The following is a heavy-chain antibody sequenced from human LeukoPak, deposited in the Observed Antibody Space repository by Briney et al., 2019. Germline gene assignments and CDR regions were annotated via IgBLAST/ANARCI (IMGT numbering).Heavy chain of an antibody. CDR1: GYTFTSYY. CDR3: ARIGDYGSGSEGFDP. CDR2: ISPSVGTT. V-gene: IGHV1-46*04. D-gene: IGHD3-10*01. Sequence: ASVKVSCKASGYTFTSYYIHWVRQAPGQGLEWRGIISPSVGTTTHAQKLEDRVTMTRDTSTTTVYMELRSLRSEDTAVYYCARIGDYGSGSEGFDPWGQGTLVTVSS. J-gene: IGHJ5*02.